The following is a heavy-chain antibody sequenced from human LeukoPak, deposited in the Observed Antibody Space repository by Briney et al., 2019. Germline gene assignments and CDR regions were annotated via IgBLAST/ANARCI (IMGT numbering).Heavy chain of an antibody. CDR1: GFTFSDYW. V-gene: IGHV3-7*01. J-gene: IGHJ5*02. Sequence: GGSLRLSCAASGFTFSDYWMTWVRQAPGEGLEWVANIKQDGREQMYVDFVKGRFTISRDNAKNTLYLQMNSLRVEDTAVYYCARSGETGYRPQGPWGQGTLVTVSS. CDR2: IKQDGREQ. CDR3: ARSGETGYRPQGP. D-gene: IGHD5-18*01.